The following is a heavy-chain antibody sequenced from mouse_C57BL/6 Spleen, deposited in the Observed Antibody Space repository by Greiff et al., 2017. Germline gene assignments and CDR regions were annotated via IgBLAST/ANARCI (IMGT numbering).Heavy chain of an antibody. Sequence: VQLQQPGAELVRPGTSVKLSCKASGYTFTSYWMHWVKQRPGQGLEWIGVIDPSDSYTTYNQKFKGKATLTVDTSSSTAYMQLSSLTSEYSAVYYCARGRDYYGSTLCDYWGQGTTLTVSS. V-gene: IGHV1-59*01. CDR2: IDPSDSYT. CDR3: ARGRDYYGSTLCDY. D-gene: IGHD1-1*01. J-gene: IGHJ2*01. CDR1: GYTFTSYW.